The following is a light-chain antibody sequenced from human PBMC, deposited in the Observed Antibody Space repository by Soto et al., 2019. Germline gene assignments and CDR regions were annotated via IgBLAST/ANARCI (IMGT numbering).Light chain of an antibody. CDR1: SSDVGGYNY. J-gene: IGLJ1*01. Sequence: QSVLTQPDSVSGSPGQSITISCTGSSSDVGGYNYVSWYQHQPGKVPKVMIYEVSNRPSGVSNRFSGYKSGNTASLTISGLQAEDEADYYCSSYTSGSPPYVVVTGTKLTVL. CDR3: SSYTSGSPPYV. CDR2: EVS. V-gene: IGLV2-14*01.